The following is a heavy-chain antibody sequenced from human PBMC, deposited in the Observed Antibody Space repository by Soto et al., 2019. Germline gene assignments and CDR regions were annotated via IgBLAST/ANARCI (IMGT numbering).Heavy chain of an antibody. V-gene: IGHV3-30-3*01. J-gene: IGHJ4*02. CDR2: ISYDGSNK. CDR1: GFTFSSYA. CDR3: ARDPNDY. Sequence: QVQLVESGGGVVQPGRSLRLSCAASGFTFSSYAMHWVRQAPGKGLEWVAVISYDGSNKYYADSVKGRFTISRDNSKNKLYLQMNSLRAEDTAVYSCARDPNDYWGQGTLATVSS.